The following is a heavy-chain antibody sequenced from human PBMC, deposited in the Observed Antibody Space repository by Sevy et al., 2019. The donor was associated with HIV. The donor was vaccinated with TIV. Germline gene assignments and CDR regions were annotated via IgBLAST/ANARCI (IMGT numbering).Heavy chain of an antibody. CDR3: AKRGGKYQLLYYFDY. CDR1: GFTFSSYA. D-gene: IGHD2-2*01. V-gene: IGHV3-23*01. J-gene: IGHJ4*02. Sequence: GGSLRLSCAASGFTFSSYAMSWVRQAPGKGLEWVSAISGSGGSTYYADSVKGRFTISRDNSKNTLYLQMNSLRAEDTAVYYCAKRGGKYQLLYYFDYWGQGTLVTVSS. CDR2: ISGSGGST.